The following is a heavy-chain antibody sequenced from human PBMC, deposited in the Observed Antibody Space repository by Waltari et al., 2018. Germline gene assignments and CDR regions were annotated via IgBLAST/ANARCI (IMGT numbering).Heavy chain of an antibody. CDR1: GFTFSNYW. J-gene: IGHJ5*02. CDR2: IKQDGREK. D-gene: IGHD2-8*02. V-gene: IGHV3-7*01. CDR3: ARDGRGAGGGSQYNIFDP. Sequence: EVQVVESGGDLVQPGGSLRLSCAASGFTFSNYWMNWVRQAPGKGLEWVANIKQDGREKYYVDAGKGRLTISRDNAKSSLYLQMNSLGAEDTAVYYCARDGRGAGGGSQYNIFDPCGQGTLVTVSS.